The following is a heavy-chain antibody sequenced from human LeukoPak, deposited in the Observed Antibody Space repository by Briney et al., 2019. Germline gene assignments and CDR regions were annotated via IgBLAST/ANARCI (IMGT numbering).Heavy chain of an antibody. V-gene: IGHV3-23*01. CDR1: GFTFSNYA. J-gene: IGHJ6*02. D-gene: IGHD6-19*01. CDR3: ARGTPSSSGWLYYGMDV. CDR2: ISGSGGNT. Sequence: PGGSLRLSCAASGFTFSNYAMSWVRQAPGKGLEWVSAISGSGGNTYYADSVKGRFTISRDNSKNTLYLQMNSLRAEDTAVYYCARGTPSSSGWLYYGMDVWGQGTTVTVSS.